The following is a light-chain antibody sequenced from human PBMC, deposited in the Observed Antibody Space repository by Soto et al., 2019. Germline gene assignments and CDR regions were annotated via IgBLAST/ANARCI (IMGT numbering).Light chain of an antibody. V-gene: IGLV2-23*01. CDR1: SSDVGTYNL. Sequence: QSALTQPASVSASPGQSITISCTGTSSDVGTYNLVSWYQQHPGEAPKLMIYEGSKRPSGVSNRFSGSKSGNAASLTISGLQAEDEADYYCCSYAGSKTFYVFGTGTKVTVL. J-gene: IGLJ1*01. CDR2: EGS. CDR3: CSYAGSKTFYV.